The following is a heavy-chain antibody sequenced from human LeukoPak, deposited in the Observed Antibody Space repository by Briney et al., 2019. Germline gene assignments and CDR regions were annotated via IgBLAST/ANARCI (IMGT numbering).Heavy chain of an antibody. V-gene: IGHV3-49*04. CDR3: TRPCAYSGSYCD. Sequence: GALRLSCTASGFTFGDYAMSWVRQAPGKGLEWVGFIRSKAYGGTTEYAASVKGRFTISRDDSKSIAYLQMNSLKTEDTAVYYCTRPCAYSGSYCDRGQGTLVTVFS. CDR2: IRSKAYGGTT. J-gene: IGHJ4*02. CDR1: GFTFGDYA. D-gene: IGHD3-10*01.